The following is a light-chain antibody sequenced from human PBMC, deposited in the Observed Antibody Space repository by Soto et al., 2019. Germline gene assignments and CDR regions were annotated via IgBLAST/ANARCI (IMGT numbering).Light chain of an antibody. CDR3: MQGVHTPPFT. Sequence: DVVMTQSPLSLSVTPGEPASMSCRSSLSLLHSSGYYYLDWYLQKPGQSPQLLIYLGSNRASGVPDRFSGSGSGTYFTLKISRVEAEDAGVYYCMQGVHTPPFTFGPGTKVDIK. J-gene: IGKJ3*01. CDR2: LGS. V-gene: IGKV2-28*01. CDR1: LSLLHSSGYYY.